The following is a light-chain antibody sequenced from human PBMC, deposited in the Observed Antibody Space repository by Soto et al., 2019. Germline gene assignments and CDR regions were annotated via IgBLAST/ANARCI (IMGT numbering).Light chain of an antibody. J-gene: IGLJ3*02. V-gene: IGLV1-40*01. CDR2: GNS. CDR3: QSYDSCLSGSRV. CDR1: SSDIGAGYD. Sequence: QSALTQPASVSVAPGQRVTISCTGTSSDIGAGYDVHWYQQLPGTAPQLLIYGNSNRPSGVPDRFSGSKSGTSASLAITGLQAEDEADYYYQSYDSCLSGSRVFGGGTQLTVL.